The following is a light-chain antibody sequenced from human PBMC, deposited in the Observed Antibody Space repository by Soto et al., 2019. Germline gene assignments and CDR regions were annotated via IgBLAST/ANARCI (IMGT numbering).Light chain of an antibody. CDR3: KQSKGFPLT. CDR2: AAS. V-gene: IGKV1-12*01. Sequence: DIQMTQSPSSLSASVGDRVSITCRASQDIERWLAWYQQKPGEAPKVLIYAASSLQSGVPSRFSGSGSGTDFSLTISSLQPEDFATYYCKQSKGFPLTFGGGTKVDIK. J-gene: IGKJ4*01. CDR1: QDIERW.